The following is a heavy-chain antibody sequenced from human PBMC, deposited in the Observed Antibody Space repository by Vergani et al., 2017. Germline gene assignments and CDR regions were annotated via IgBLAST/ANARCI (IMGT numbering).Heavy chain of an antibody. CDR2: ISGSSSYV. Sequence: EVQLVESGGGLVKPGGSLRLSCAASGFSFSSYSMNWVRQAPGKGLEWVASISGSSSYVFYRDSVEGRFTITRDNAKKSVYLQMNSLRAEDTAMYFCARAGQYGSGTYRSSGVGVWGQGTSVTVSS. V-gene: IGHV3-21*02. J-gene: IGHJ6*02. CDR3: ARAGQYGSGTYRSSGVGV. CDR1: GFSFSSYS. D-gene: IGHD3-10*01.